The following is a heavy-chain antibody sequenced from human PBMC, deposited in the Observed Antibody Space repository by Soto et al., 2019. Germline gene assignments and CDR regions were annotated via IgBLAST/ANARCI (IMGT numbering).Heavy chain of an antibody. CDR1: GFTFSSYG. CDR3: ARDPSSSSLQSIDY. J-gene: IGHJ4*02. D-gene: IGHD6-6*01. V-gene: IGHV3-33*01. Sequence: GGSLRLSCAASGFTFSSYGMHWVRQAPGKGLEWVAVIWYDGSNKYYADSVKGRFTISRDNSKNTLYLQMNSLRAEDTAVYYCARDPSSSSLQSIDYWGQGTLVTVSS. CDR2: IWYDGSNK.